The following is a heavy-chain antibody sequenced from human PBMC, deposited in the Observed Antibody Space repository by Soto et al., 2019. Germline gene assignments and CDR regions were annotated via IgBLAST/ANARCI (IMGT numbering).Heavy chain of an antibody. D-gene: IGHD3-10*01. J-gene: IGHJ4*02. CDR1: GGSISSYY. V-gene: IGHV4-59*08. Sequence: QVQLQESGPGLVKPSETLSLTCTVSGGSISSYYWTWIRQLPGKGLEWIGFMYNSGSTHYNPSLKSRVTISLDMSKNQFSLNLRSVTAADTAVYYCASMGYHYGSGSYPLDYWGQGTLVTVSS. CDR2: MYNSGST. CDR3: ASMGYHYGSGSYPLDY.